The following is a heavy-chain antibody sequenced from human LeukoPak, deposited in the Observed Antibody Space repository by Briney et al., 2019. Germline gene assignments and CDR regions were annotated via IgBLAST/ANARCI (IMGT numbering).Heavy chain of an antibody. V-gene: IGHV4-39*07. CDR1: GGSISSNSYY. Sequence: PSETLSLTCNVSGGSISSNSYYWGWIRQPPRKGLEWIGSIYYSGSTYYNPSLKSRVTISVDTSKNQFSLNLSSVTAADTAVYYCARVTVPAAMSVDVWGKGTTVTVSS. J-gene: IGHJ6*03. CDR2: IYYSGST. D-gene: IGHD2-2*01. CDR3: ARVTVPAAMSVDV.